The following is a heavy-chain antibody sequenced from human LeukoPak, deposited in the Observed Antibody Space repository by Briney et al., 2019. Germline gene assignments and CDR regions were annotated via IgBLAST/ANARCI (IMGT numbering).Heavy chain of an antibody. CDR2: ISSSSSTI. D-gene: IGHD3-22*01. CDR3: ARGDYYDSSGYYSLGIDY. J-gene: IGHJ4*02. Sequence: GGSLRLSCAASGFTFSSYSMNWVRQAPGKGREGVSYISSSSSTIYYADSVKGRFTISRDNAKNSLYLQMNRLRADDTAVYYCARGDYYDSSGYYSLGIDYWGQGTLVTVSS. CDR1: GFTFSSYS. V-gene: IGHV3-48*01.